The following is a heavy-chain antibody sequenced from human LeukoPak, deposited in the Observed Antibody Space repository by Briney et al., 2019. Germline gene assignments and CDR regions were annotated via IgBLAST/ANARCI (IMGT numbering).Heavy chain of an antibody. Sequence: PSETLSLTCTVSGGSFTSYYWSWIRQPAGKGLEWIGRIHTSGSTDYNPSLKSRVTMSVDTSKNQFSLKLTSVTAADTAVYYCASDYGGNSDSMWGQGTLVTVSS. CDR1: GGSFTSYY. CDR3: ASDYGGNSDSM. CDR2: IHTSGST. D-gene: IGHD4-23*01. V-gene: IGHV4-4*07. J-gene: IGHJ4*02.